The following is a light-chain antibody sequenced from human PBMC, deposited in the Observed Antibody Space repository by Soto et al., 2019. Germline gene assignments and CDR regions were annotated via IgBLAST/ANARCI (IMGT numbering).Light chain of an antibody. CDR3: QQSFSPLLT. V-gene: IGKV1-39*01. CDR2: ATS. Sequence: DIQMTQSPSSLSASVGDRVTLTCRASQSISSYLNWYQHKPGKAPKLLIYATSNLQGGVPSRFSGSGSGTDFTLTISRLQPEDFATYYCQQSFSPLLTFGGGTKVEMK. J-gene: IGKJ4*01. CDR1: QSISSY.